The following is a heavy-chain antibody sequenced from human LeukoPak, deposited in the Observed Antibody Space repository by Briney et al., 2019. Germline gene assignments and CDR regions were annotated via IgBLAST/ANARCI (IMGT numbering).Heavy chain of an antibody. Sequence: SGGSLRLFFVASGFTFSTHWVSWVRQAPGKGLEWVANIKEDGSTTDYVDSVKGRFTISRDNAKNSVFLQMNSLRAEDTAVYYCAPQTMILVLGGQGTLVTVSS. CDR1: GFTFSTHW. D-gene: IGHD3-22*01. J-gene: IGHJ4*02. CDR2: IKEDGSTT. CDR3: APQTMILVL. V-gene: IGHV3-7*01.